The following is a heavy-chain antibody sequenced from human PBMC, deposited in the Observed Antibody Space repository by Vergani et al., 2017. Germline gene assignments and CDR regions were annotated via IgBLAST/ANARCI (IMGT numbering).Heavy chain of an antibody. J-gene: IGHJ4*02. V-gene: IGHV3-21*01. D-gene: IGHD6-6*01. Sequence: EVQLVESGGGLVKPGGSLRLSCAASGFTFSSYSMNWVRQAPGKGLEWVSSISSSSSYIYYADSVKGRFTISRDNAKNSLYLQMNSLRAEDTAVYYCARVRYSSSSGDYFDYWGQGTLVTVSS. CDR2: ISSSSSYI. CDR1: GFTFSSYS. CDR3: ARVRYSSSSGDYFDY.